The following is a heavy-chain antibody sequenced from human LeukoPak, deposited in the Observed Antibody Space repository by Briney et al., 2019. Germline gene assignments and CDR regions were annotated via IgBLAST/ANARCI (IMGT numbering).Heavy chain of an antibody. CDR3: ARLRGATMPNPFDY. V-gene: IGHV5-51*01. CDR1: VYSFTNYW. D-gene: IGHD1-26*01. Sequence: GESLLFSGKCSVYSFTNYWIGWVRQMPGKGLEWTGIIYPDDSDNSPSPTFQGQVTISADKSISTAYLQWSSLGASDTAMYYCARLRGATMPNPFDYWGQGTLVTVSS. J-gene: IGHJ4*02. CDR2: IYPDDSDN.